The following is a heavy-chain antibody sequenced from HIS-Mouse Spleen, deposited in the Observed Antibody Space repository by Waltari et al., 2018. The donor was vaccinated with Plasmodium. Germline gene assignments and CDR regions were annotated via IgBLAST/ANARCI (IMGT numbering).Heavy chain of an antibody. CDR3: ASHTNLAFDI. D-gene: IGHD2-8*01. CDR1: EHSLHSYA. CDR2: MNPNSCNT. J-gene: IGHJ3*02. V-gene: IGHV1-8*01. Sequence: QVQLVQFAAEVKTPGDSVKVSCRASEHSLHSYATHRLRQATGQGLEWMGWMNPNSCNTGYAQKFQGRVTMTRNTSISTAYMELSSLRSEDTAVYYCASHTNLAFDIWGQGTMVTVSS.